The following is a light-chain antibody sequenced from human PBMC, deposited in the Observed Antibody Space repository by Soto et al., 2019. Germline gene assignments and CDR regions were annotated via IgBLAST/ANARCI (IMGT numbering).Light chain of an antibody. CDR1: YSDIGAYNF. CDR3: SSYTSVSIVVV. J-gene: IGLJ2*01. Sequence: QSALTQPASVSGSPGQSITISCTGTYSDIGAYNFVSWYQHHPGKAPKLIIYEVNNRPSGVSNRFSGSKSGNTASLSISDLQAEDEADYYFSSYTSVSIVVVFGGGTKLTVL. CDR2: EVN. V-gene: IGLV2-14*01.